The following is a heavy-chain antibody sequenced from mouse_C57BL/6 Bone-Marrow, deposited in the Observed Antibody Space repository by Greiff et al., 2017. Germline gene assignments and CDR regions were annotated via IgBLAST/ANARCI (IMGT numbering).Heavy chain of an antibody. V-gene: IGHV5-9*01. J-gene: IGHJ4*01. CDR2: ISGGGGNT. Sequence: EVQLVASGGGLVKPGGSLKLSCAASGFTFSSYTMSWVRKTPEKRLEWVATISGGGGNTYYPDSVKGRFTISRDNAKNTLYLQMSSLRSEDTALYYCARKRFYFGYWGQGTSVTVSS. CDR3: ARKRFYFGY. CDR1: GFTFSSYT. D-gene: IGHD2-1*01.